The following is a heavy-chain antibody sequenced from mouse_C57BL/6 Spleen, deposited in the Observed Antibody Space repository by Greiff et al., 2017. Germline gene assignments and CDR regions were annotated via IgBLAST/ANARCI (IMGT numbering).Heavy chain of an antibody. V-gene: IGHV1-39*01. CDR2: INPNNGTT. Sequence: EVKLMASGPELVKPGASVKISCKASGYSFTDYNMNWVKQSNGQSLEWIGVINPNNGTTSYNQKFKGKATLTVDQSSSTAYMQRDSLTSEYSAAYYSARRGGNWDDLDYWGQGTTLTVSS. CDR1: GYSFTDYN. D-gene: IGHD4-1*01. CDR3: ARRGGNWDDLDY. J-gene: IGHJ2*01.